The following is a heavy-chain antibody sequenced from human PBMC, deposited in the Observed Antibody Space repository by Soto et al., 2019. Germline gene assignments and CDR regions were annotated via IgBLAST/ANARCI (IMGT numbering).Heavy chain of an antibody. J-gene: IGHJ4*02. CDR1: GGSISSSSYY. CDR3: ARLASIAAADPFDY. V-gene: IGHV4-39*01. CDR2: IYYSGST. Sequence: PSETLSLTCTVSGGSISSSSYYWGWIRQPPGKGLEWIGSIYYSGSTYYNPSLKSRVTISVDTSKNQFSLKLSSVTAADTAVYYCARLASIAAADPFDYWGQGTLVTVS. D-gene: IGHD6-13*01.